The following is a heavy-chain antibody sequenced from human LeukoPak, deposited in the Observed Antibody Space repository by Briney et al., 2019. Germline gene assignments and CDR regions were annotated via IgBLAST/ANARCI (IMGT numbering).Heavy chain of an antibody. CDR1: GFTFSSYW. J-gene: IGHJ6*02. D-gene: IGHD4-17*01. CDR3: ARAKDGDYPLIEYYGMDV. V-gene: IGHV3-7*01. Sequence: PGGSLRLSCAASGFTFSSYWMSWVRQAPGRGLEWVANIKQDGSEKYYVDSVKGRFTISRDSAKNSLYLQMNSLRAGDTAVYYCARAKDGDYPLIEYYGMDVWGQGTTVTVSS. CDR2: IKQDGSEK.